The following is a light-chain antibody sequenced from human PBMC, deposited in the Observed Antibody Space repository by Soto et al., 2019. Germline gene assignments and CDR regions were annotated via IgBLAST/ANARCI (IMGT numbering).Light chain of an antibody. Sequence: DIQMAPSSYSPSSSVGDRVPNPCRASQSISNHLNWHQQKPGKAPKFLIYGASSLQSGVPSRFSGSGSGTDFTLTISSLQPEDFATYFCQQSYTTPITFGQGTRLEIK. CDR3: QQSYTTPIT. CDR1: QSISNH. J-gene: IGKJ5*01. V-gene: IGKV1-39*01. CDR2: GAS.